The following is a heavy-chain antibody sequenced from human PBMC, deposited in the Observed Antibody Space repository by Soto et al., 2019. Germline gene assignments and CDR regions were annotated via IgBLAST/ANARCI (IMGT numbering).Heavy chain of an antibody. J-gene: IGHJ6*02. CDR3: STYTTIFPRMDV. CDR2: IKRKTDGGTT. V-gene: IGHV3-15*07. CDR1: DFTFSKAW. D-gene: IGHD3-3*01. Sequence: PGGSLRLSCASSDFTFSKAWMSLVRQTPGKGLEWVGLIKRKTDGGTTDYAAPVKGRFTISRDDSKNTLYLQMNNLKTDDTAVYYCSTYTTIFPRMDVWGQGTTVTVSS.